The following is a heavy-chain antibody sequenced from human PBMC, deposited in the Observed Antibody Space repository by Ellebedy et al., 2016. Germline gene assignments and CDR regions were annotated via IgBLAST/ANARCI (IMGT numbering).Heavy chain of an antibody. CDR1: GGSISSSRYY. CDR3: ARHFILGIRAVVFDY. D-gene: IGHD3-10*01. V-gene: IGHV4-39*01. CDR2: IYFSGNT. J-gene: IGHJ4*02. Sequence: SETLSLTCTVSGGSISSSRYYWGWIRQPPGKGLEWIGSIYFSGNTYYNPSLKSRVTISVDTSKNQFSLKLSSVTAADTALYYCARHFILGIRAVVFDYWGRGTLVTVSS.